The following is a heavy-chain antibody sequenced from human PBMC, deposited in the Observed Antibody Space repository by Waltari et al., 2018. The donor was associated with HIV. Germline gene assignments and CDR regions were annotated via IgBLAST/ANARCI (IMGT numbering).Heavy chain of an antibody. J-gene: IGHJ4*02. CDR1: GYTFTDNY. CDR3: AREGRSSQKLHFDS. V-gene: IGHV1-2*02. CDR2: INPNNEGT. D-gene: IGHD3-10*01. Sequence: QVLLAQSGAEVKKPGASVKVSCKTSGYTFTDNYIHWGRKAPGQGREGGGWINPNNEGTVFAQKFQGRVTLTRDTSINSAYMELTRLQSDDTAVYYCAREGRSSQKLHFDSWGQGTLVTVSS.